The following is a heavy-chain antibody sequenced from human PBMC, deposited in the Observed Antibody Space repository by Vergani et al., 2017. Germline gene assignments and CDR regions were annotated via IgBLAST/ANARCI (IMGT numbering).Heavy chain of an antibody. D-gene: IGHD1-1*01. Sequence: EVQLVESGGGLVKPGGSLRLSCGASGFTFSTYSMIWVRQAPGKGLEWVSSISSSSSYIYWADSVKGRFTISRDNAKNSLYLQMNSLRTEDTAVYYCATKSCGTPGCQIGYFREWGQGTLVTVSS. V-gene: IGHV3-21*01. CDR2: ISSSSSYI. CDR3: ATKSCGTPGCQIGYFRE. CDR1: GFTFSTYS. J-gene: IGHJ1*01.